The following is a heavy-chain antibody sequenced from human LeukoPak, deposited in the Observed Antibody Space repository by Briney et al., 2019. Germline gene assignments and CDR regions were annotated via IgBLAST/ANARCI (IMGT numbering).Heavy chain of an antibody. V-gene: IGHV3-21*01. CDR2: VNTVSSYI. CDR3: ARLRRNSDRSDFFYYYDH. CDR1: GFTFSDYS. Sequence: GGSLRLSCAASGFTFSDYSMNWVRQAPGKGLEWVASVNTVSSYIYYADSMRGRFTISRDNAKNSLFLQMYSLRAEDTAVYYCARLRRNSDRSDFFYYYDHWGQGTLVTVSS. D-gene: IGHD3-22*01. J-gene: IGHJ4*02.